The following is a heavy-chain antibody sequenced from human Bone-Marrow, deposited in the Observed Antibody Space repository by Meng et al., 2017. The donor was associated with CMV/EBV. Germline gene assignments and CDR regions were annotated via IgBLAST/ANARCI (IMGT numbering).Heavy chain of an antibody. Sequence: GESLKISCAASGFTFSSYWMHWVRQAPGKGLVWVSRINSDGSSTSYADSVKGRFTISRDNAKNTLYLQMNSLRAEDTAVYYCARDPYCSSTSCYMGGSGWYYHYYGMDVWGQGTTVTVSS. J-gene: IGHJ6*02. CDR1: GFTFSSYW. CDR2: INSDGSST. V-gene: IGHV3-74*01. D-gene: IGHD2-2*02. CDR3: ARDPYCSSTSCYMGGSGWYYHYYGMDV.